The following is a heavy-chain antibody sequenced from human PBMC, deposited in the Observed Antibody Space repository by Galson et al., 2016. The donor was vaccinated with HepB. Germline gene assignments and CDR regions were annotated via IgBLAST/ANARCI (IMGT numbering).Heavy chain of an antibody. V-gene: IGHV3-23*01. CDR3: AKDRRSDYIGYYYGMDV. CDR2: ISGSGGST. D-gene: IGHD4-11*01. J-gene: IGHJ6*02. CDR1: GFTFSSYA. Sequence: SLRLSCAASGFTFSSYAMSWVRQVPGKGLEWVSGISGSGGSTYYADSVKGRFTISRDNSKNTLYLQMNSLRAKDTALYYCAKDRRSDYIGYYYGMDVWGQGTTVTVSS.